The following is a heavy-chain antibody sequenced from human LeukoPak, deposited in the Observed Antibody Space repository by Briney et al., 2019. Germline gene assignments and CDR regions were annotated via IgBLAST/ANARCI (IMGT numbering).Heavy chain of an antibody. CDR1: GYSFTSYW. Sequence: GESLKISCKGSGYSFTSYWMSWVRQAPGKGLEWVANIKQDGSEKYYVDSVKGRFTISRDNAKNSLYLQMNSLRAEDTAVYYCARRTNSGYDFLYYYYYMDVWGKGTTVTISS. D-gene: IGHD5-12*01. V-gene: IGHV3-7*01. CDR3: ARRTNSGYDFLYYYYYMDV. J-gene: IGHJ6*03. CDR2: IKQDGSEK.